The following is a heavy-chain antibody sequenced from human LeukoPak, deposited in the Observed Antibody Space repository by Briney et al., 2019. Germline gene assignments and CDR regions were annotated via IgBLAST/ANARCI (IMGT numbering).Heavy chain of an antibody. CDR2: IKSKTDDGTT. D-gene: IGHD6-13*01. J-gene: IGHJ4*02. CDR3: TTATAGGFGPV. CDR1: GFTFSNAW. Sequence: GGSLRLSCAASGFTFSNAWMSWVRQAPGKGLEWVGRIKSKTDDGTTDYAAPVKGRFTISRGDSKSTLYLQMNSLKTEDTAVYYCTTATAGGFGPVWGQGTLVTVSS. V-gene: IGHV3-15*01.